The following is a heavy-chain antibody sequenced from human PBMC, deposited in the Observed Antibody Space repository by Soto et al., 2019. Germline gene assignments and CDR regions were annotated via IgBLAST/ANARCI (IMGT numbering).Heavy chain of an antibody. V-gene: IGHV3-23*01. D-gene: IGHD5-12*01. CDR3: AKMRVSGGYDYLWREFDY. Sequence: EVQLLESGGGLVQPGGSLRLSCEASGFTFSSYAMSWVRQAPGKGLEWVSAISGSGGSTYYADSVKGRFTIPSDNSKNTLYLQINSLRAEDPAVYYCAKMRVSGGYDYLWREFDYWVQGTLVTVSS. CDR2: ISGSGGST. J-gene: IGHJ4*02. CDR1: GFTFSSYA.